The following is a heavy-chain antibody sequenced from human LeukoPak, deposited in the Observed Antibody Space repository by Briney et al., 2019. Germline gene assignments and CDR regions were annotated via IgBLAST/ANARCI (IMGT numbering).Heavy chain of an antibody. V-gene: IGHV3-74*01. CDR3: ARRDYFDD. CDR1: GFTFSCYW. J-gene: IGHJ4*02. CDR2: IKSVGSYT. Sequence: GGSLRLSCAASGFTFSCYWMHWVRQAPGKGLVWVARIKSVGSYTNYAASVKGRFAISRDNAKNTRYLQLNSLRAEDTAVYYCARRDYFDDWGQGTLVTVPS.